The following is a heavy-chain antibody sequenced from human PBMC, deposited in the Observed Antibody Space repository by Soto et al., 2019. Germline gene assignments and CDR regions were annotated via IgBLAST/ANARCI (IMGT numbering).Heavy chain of an antibody. V-gene: IGHV1-18*01. CDR2: ISAYNGNT. Sequence: GASVKVSCKASGYTFTSYGISWVRQAPGQGLEWMGWISAYNGNTNYAQKLQGRVTMTTDTSTSTAYMELRSLRSDDTAVYYCARATMYCSSTSCYVPFDYRGQGTLVTVSS. J-gene: IGHJ4*02. CDR3: ARATMYCSSTSCYVPFDY. D-gene: IGHD2-2*01. CDR1: GYTFTSYG.